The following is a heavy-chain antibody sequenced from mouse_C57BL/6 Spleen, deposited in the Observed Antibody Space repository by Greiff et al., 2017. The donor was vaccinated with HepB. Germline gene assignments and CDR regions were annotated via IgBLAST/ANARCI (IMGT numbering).Heavy chain of an antibody. D-gene: IGHD1-1*01. Sequence: DVKLVESGGGLVKPGGSLKLSCAASGFTFSDYGMHWVRQAPEKGLEWVAYISSGSSTIYYADTVKGRFTISRDNAKNTLFLQMTSLRSEDTAMYYCARDYGSSLSYWYFDVWGTGTTVTVSS. V-gene: IGHV5-17*01. CDR3: ARDYGSSLSYWYFDV. CDR1: GFTFSDYG. J-gene: IGHJ1*03. CDR2: ISSGSSTI.